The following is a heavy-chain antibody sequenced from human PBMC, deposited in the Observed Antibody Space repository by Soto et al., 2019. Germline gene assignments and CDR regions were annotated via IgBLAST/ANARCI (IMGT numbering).Heavy chain of an antibody. V-gene: IGHV3-21*01. CDR1: GFTFSSYS. J-gene: IGHJ6*02. CDR2: ISSSSSYI. D-gene: IGHD6-19*01. Sequence: EVQLVESGGGLVKPGGSLRLSCAASGFTFSSYSMNWVRQAPGKGLEWVSSISSSSSYIYYADSVKGRFTISRDNAKNSLYLQMNSRRAEDTAVYYCAREQLAGKYYYGIDVWGQGTTVTVSS. CDR3: AREQLAGKYYYGIDV.